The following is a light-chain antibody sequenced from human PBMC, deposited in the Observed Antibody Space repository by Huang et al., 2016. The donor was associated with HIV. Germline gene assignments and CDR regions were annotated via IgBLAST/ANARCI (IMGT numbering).Light chain of an antibody. CDR1: QSVSSN. CDR3: QQNNNWPPLFT. V-gene: IGKV3-15*01. CDR2: GAS. Sequence: EIVMTQSPATLSASPGERATLSCRASQSVSSNLAWYQQKPGQAPRLLIYGASTRATGIPARFTLTISSLQSEDFAVYYCQQNNNWPPLFTFGPGTKVDIK. J-gene: IGKJ3*01.